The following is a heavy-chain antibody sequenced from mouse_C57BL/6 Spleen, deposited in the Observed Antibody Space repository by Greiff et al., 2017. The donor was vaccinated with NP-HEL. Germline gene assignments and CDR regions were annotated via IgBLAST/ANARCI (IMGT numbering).Heavy chain of an antibody. V-gene: IGHV1-69*01. CDR2: IDPSDSYT. CDR3: ASYGNFGDY. J-gene: IGHJ4*01. CDR1: GYTFTSYW. Sequence: VQLQQPGAELVMPGASVKLSCKASGYTFTSYWMHWVKQRPGQGLEWIGEIDPSDSYTNYNQKFKGKSTLTVDKSSSTAYMQLSSLTAEDSAVCYCASYGNFGDYWGQGTSVTVSS. D-gene: IGHD2-1*01.